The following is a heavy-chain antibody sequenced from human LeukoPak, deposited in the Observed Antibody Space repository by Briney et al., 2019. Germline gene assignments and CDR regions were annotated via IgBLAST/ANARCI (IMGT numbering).Heavy chain of an antibody. J-gene: IGHJ4*02. CDR2: IYHSGST. CDR1: GGSFSGYY. CDR3: ARGGYCGGDCYFYY. D-gene: IGHD2-21*02. V-gene: IGHV4-34*01. Sequence: SETLSLTCAVYGGSFSGYYWSWIRQPPGKGLEWIGEIYHSGSTNYNPSLKSRVTISVDTSKNQFSLKLSSVTAADTAVYYCARGGYCGGDCYFYYWGQGTLVTVSS.